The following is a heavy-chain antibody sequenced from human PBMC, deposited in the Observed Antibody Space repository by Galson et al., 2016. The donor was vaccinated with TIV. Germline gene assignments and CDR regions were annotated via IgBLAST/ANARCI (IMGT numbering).Heavy chain of an antibody. J-gene: IGHJ4*03. CDR3: ARSQSGPSQLDY. CDR1: GFKFSRYA. CDR2: IFYEGVNE. V-gene: IGHV3-30*12. D-gene: IGHD3-10*01. Sequence: SLRLSCAASGFKFSRYAMHWVRQAPGKGLEWVAVIFYEGVNEDYADSVKGRFTISRDNSKNILYLQVSSLRVEDTAVYFCARSQSGPSQLDYWGQGTTVTVSS.